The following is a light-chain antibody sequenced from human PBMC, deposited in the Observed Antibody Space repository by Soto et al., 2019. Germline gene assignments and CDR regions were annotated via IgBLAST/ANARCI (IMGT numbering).Light chain of an antibody. Sequence: EIVMTQSPATLSVSPGERATLSCRASQSVSSNLAWYQQNPGQAPRLLIYGASTRATGIPARFSGSGSGTEFTLTISSLQSEDFAVYYCQQYNNWPPYTFGQGTKREIK. CDR1: QSVSSN. J-gene: IGKJ2*01. CDR3: QQYNNWPPYT. V-gene: IGKV3-15*01. CDR2: GAS.